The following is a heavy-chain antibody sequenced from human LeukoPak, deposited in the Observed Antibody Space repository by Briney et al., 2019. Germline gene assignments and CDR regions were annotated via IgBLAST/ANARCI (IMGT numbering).Heavy chain of an antibody. CDR2: IIPIFGTA. CDR3: ARSGYGSGTSPDTAFDL. Sequence: ASVKVSCKASGGTFSSYAISWVRQAPGQGLEWMGGIIPIFGTANYAQKFQGRVTITADESTSTAYMELSSLRSEDTAVYYCARSGYGSGTSPDTAFDLWGQGTMVTVSS. CDR1: GGTFSSYA. V-gene: IGHV1-69*13. D-gene: IGHD3-10*01. J-gene: IGHJ3*01.